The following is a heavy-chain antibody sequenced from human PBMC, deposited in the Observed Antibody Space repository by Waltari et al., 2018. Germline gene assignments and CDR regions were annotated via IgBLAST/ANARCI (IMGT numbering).Heavy chain of an antibody. V-gene: IGHV3-7*01. D-gene: IGHD2-15*01. CDR1: GFTLSNYW. CDR3: VRNRGWQQFDF. J-gene: IGHJ4*02. CDR2: IKEDGCRK. Sequence: EVQLVESGGGLVQPGGSLRLSCAVSGFTLSNYWMGWVRQAPGKGLEWVAGIKEDGCRKDYVDSVKGRFTISRDNAKSTLYLQMNSLRAEDTAVFYCVRNRGWQQFDFWGQGTLVTVSS.